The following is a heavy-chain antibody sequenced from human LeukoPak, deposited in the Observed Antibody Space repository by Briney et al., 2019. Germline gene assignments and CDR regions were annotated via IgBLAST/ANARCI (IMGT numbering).Heavy chain of an antibody. D-gene: IGHD2-15*01. CDR2: ISGSGGRT. CDR3: AKGGVVVGAKEYYYGLDV. V-gene: IGHV3-23*01. Sequence: GGSLRLSCAASGLTFSSHAMSWVRQPPGKGLEWVAAISGSGGRTYYADSVKGRFTISRDNPKNTLYLQMNSLRAEDTAVYYCAKGGVVVGAKEYYYGLDVWGQGTTVTVSS. J-gene: IGHJ6*02. CDR1: GLTFSSHA.